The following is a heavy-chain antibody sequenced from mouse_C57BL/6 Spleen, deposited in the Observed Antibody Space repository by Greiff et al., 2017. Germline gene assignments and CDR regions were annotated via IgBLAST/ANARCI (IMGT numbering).Heavy chain of an antibody. CDR2: IHPNSGST. CDR1: GYTFTSYW. J-gene: IGHJ4*01. V-gene: IGHV1-64*01. Sequence: QVQLKQPGAELVKPGASVKLSCKASGYTFTSYWMHWVKQRPGQGLEWIGMIHPNSGSTNYNEKFKSKATLTVDKSSSTAYMQLSSLTSEDSAVYYCAGIYYGYDEDAMDYWGQGTSVTVSS. D-gene: IGHD2-2*01. CDR3: AGIYYGYDEDAMDY.